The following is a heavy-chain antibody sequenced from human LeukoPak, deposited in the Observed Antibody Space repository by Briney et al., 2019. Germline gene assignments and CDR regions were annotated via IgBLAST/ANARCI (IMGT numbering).Heavy chain of an antibody. CDR2: ISSSSSCI. CDR1: GFTFSSCS. V-gene: IGHV3-21*01. J-gene: IGHJ4*02. Sequence: PGGSLRLSCAASGFTFSSCSMNWVRQAPGKGLEWVSSISSSSSCIYYADSVKGRFTISRDNAKNSLYLQMNSLRAEDTAVYYCARGSQVDPSWGQGTLVTVSS. CDR3: ARGSQVDPS.